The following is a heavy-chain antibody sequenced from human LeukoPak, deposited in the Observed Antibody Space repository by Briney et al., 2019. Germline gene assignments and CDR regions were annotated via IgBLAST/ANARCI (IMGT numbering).Heavy chain of an antibody. D-gene: IGHD3-22*01. CDR2: ISAYNGNT. V-gene: IGHV1-18*01. Sequence: ASVKVSCKASGYTFTSYGISWVRQAPGQGLEWMGWISAYNGNTNYAQKLQGKVTMTTDTSTSTAYMELRSLGSDDTAVYYCARLGPSMIVVVRDAFDIWGQGTMVTVSS. CDR1: GYTFTSYG. CDR3: ARLGPSMIVVVRDAFDI. J-gene: IGHJ3*02.